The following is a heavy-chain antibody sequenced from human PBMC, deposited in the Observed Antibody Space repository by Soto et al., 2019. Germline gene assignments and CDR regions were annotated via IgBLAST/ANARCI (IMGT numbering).Heavy chain of an antibody. CDR1: EGTFSSYA. V-gene: IGHV1-69*13. Sequence: SGKVSCKASEGTFSSYAISWVRQAPGQGLEWMGGIIPIFGTANYAQKFQGRVTITADESTGTAYMELSSLRSEDTAVYYCARESGVDTAMVFHLGYWGQGTLATESS. CDR2: IIPIFGTA. D-gene: IGHD5-18*01. J-gene: IGHJ4*02. CDR3: ARESGVDTAMVFHLGY.